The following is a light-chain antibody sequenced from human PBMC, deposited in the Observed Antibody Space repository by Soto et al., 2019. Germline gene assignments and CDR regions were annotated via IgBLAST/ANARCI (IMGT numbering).Light chain of an antibody. J-gene: IGKJ1*01. CDR3: QQSYSTQVT. V-gene: IGKV1-39*01. CDR1: QSISSY. CDR2: AAS. Sequence: DIQMTQSPSSLSASVGDRVTITCRASQSISSYLNWYQQKPGKAPKLLIYAASRLQSGVPSRFSGSGSGTDFPLTISSLQPEDFATYYCQQSYSTQVTFGQGTKVEIK.